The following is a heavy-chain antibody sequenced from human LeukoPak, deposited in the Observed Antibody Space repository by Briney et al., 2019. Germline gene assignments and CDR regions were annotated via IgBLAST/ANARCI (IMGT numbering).Heavy chain of an antibody. D-gene: IGHD3-10*01. J-gene: IGHJ4*02. CDR1: AFTFNSYW. Sequence: GGSLRLSCAASAFTFNSYWMSWVRQAQGKGLEWVANTDPDESEKQYGDSVKGRFTTSRDNAKNSLYLQMNSLRAEDTAIYYCARIYYFGDNNWRYFDNWGQGTLVTVSS. CDR2: TDPDESEK. CDR3: ARIYYFGDNNWRYFDN. V-gene: IGHV3-7*01.